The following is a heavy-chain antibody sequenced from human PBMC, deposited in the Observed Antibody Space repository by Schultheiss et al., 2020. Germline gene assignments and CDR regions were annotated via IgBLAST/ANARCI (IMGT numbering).Heavy chain of an antibody. D-gene: IGHD2-8*01. CDR3: AKVREGYCTNGVCSPGYYYYMDV. CDR1: GFTFSTYD. CDR2: ISGSGGST. V-gene: IGHV3-23*01. J-gene: IGHJ6*03. Sequence: GGSLRLSCAASGFTFSTYDMYWVRQAPGKGLEWVSAISGSGGSTYYADSVKGRFTISRDNSKNTLYLQMNSLRAEDTAVYYCAKVREGYCTNGVCSPGYYYYMDVWGKGTTVTVSS.